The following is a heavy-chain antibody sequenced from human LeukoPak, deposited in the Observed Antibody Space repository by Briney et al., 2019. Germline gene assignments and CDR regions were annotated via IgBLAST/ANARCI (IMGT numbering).Heavy chain of an antibody. CDR2: INHSGST. CDR3: ARLITFGGVIVPYYYYYMDV. V-gene: IGHV4-34*01. D-gene: IGHD3-16*02. Sequence: SETLSLTCAVYGGSFSGYYWSWIRQPPGKGLEWIGEINHSGSTNYNPSLKSRVTISVDTSKNQFSLKLSSVTAADTAVYYCARLITFGGVIVPYYYYYMDVWGKGTTVTISS. J-gene: IGHJ6*03. CDR1: GGSFSGYY.